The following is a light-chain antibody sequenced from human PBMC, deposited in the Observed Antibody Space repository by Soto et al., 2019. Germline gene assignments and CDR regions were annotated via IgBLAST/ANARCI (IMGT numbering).Light chain of an antibody. Sequence: DIQMTQSPSTLSPSVGDRVTITCRASQSVDTYLAWYHQKPGKSPKLLIYDASSLENGFPSRFSGSGSGTQFTISISSLQPDDFATYYGQQYNSDSPTFGHGTKLEIK. CDR3: QQYNSDSPT. CDR2: DAS. V-gene: IGKV1-5*01. CDR1: QSVDTY. J-gene: IGKJ2*01.